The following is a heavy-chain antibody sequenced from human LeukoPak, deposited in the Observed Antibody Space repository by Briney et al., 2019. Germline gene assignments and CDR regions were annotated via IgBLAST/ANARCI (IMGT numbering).Heavy chain of an antibody. CDR2: IPPRGDST. CDR3: ARQLGYYYEDMWFDR. CDR1: GSTFITCY. V-gene: IGHV1-46*01. Sequence: ASVKVSCRASGSTFITCYIHWVRQAPGQGLEWMGIIPPRGDSTPTTYAQNFQDRVTITRDMSTNTVYMELSSLISEDTAVYYCARQLGYYYEDMWFDRWGQGTQVIVSS. J-gene: IGHJ5*02. D-gene: IGHD3-22*01.